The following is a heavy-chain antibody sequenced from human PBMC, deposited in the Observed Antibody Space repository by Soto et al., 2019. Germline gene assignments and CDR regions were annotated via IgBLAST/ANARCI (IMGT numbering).Heavy chain of an antibody. J-gene: IGHJ4*02. V-gene: IGHV1-69*02. CDR3: ARINGDYGDAY. Sequence: QVQLVQSGAEVKKPGSSVKVSCKASGGTFSSYTISWVRQAPGQGLEWMGRIIPILGIANYAQKTQGRVTXTXXKSTSTAYMELSSLSSEDTAVYYCARINGDYGDAYWGQGPLVTVSS. D-gene: IGHD4-17*01. CDR2: IIPILGIA. CDR1: GGTFSSYT.